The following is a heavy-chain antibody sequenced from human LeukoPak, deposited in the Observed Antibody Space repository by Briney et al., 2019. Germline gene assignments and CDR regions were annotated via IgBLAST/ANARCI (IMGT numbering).Heavy chain of an antibody. V-gene: IGHV1-45*02. J-gene: IGHJ3*02. CDR3: ALLKGTDAFDI. D-gene: IGHD3-10*01. CDR2: ITPFNGNT. Sequence: SVKVSCKASGGTFSSYAISWVRQAPGQALEWMGWITPFNGNTNYAQKFQDRVTITRDRSMSTAYMELSSLRSEDTAMYYCALLKGTDAFDIWGQGTMVTVSS. CDR1: GGTFSSYA.